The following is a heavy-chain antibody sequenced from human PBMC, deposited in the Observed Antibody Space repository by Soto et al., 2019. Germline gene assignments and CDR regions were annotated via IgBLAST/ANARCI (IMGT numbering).Heavy chain of an antibody. CDR1: RFTFSTYA. CDR3: ARMARGVPDAFDI. V-gene: IGHV3-23*01. Sequence: PGGSLRLSCAASRFTFSTYAMSWVRQAPGKGLEWVSAIIGSGGGTFYADSVKGRFTISRDNAKNSLYLQMNSLRAEDTAVYYCARMARGVPDAFDIWGQGTMVT. J-gene: IGHJ3*02. D-gene: IGHD3-10*01. CDR2: IIGSGGGT.